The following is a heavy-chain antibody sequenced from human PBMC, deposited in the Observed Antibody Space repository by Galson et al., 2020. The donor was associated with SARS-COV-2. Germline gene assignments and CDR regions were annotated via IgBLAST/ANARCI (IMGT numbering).Heavy chain of an antibody. CDR1: GYTFTTYY. CDR2: INPSGGST. CDR3: ARAITDFDY. V-gene: IGHV1-46*01. Sequence: ASVKVSCKAPGYTFTTYYIHWVRQDPGQGLEWMGIINPSGGSTSYAQKFQGRVTLTRDTSTSTVYMDLSSLRSEDTAVYYCARAITDFDYWGQGTLVTVSS. D-gene: IGHD5-12*01. J-gene: IGHJ4*02.